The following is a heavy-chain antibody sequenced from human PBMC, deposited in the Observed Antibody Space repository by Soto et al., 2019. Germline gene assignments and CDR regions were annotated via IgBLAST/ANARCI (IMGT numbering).Heavy chain of an antibody. CDR1: GGSISSSSYY. CDR2: IYYSGST. D-gene: IGHD6-19*01. CDR3: ARPGRTSIEQWLVRDYFDY. Sequence: PSETLSLTCTVSGGSISSSSYYWGWIRQPPGKGLEWIGRIYYSGSTYYNPSLKSRVTISVDTSKNQFSLKLSSVTAADTAVYYCARPGRTSIEQWLVRDYFDYWGQGTPVTVSS. V-gene: IGHV4-39*01. J-gene: IGHJ4*02.